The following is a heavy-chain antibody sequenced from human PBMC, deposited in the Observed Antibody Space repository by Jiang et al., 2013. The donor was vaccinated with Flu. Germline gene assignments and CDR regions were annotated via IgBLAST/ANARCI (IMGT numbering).Heavy chain of an antibody. D-gene: IGHD6-13*01. J-gene: IGHJ5*02. Sequence: GAEVKKPGSSVKVSCKASGGTFSSYTISWVRQAPGQGLEWMGRIIPILGIANYAQKFQGRVTITADKSTSTAYMELSSLRSEDTAVYYCARGSSWPPVVDPAVNWFDPWGQGTLVTVSS. CDR1: GGTFSSYT. CDR2: IIPILGIA. V-gene: IGHV1-69*02. CDR3: ARGSSWPPVVDPAVNWFDP.